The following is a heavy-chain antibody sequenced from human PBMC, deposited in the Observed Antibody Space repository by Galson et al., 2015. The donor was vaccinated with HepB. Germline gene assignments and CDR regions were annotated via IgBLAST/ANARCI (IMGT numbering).Heavy chain of an antibody. Sequence: SVKVSCKASGYTFSSFPISWVRQAPGQGLEWMGGIIPLSGTTNYAQKFQGRVSITADESTSTAFMEMNSLRSEDTAVYYCAREASMVRGVMYFDNWGQGTLVIVSS. CDR2: IIPLSGTT. V-gene: IGHV1-69*13. D-gene: IGHD3-10*01. CDR1: GYTFSSFP. J-gene: IGHJ4*02. CDR3: AREASMVRGVMYFDN.